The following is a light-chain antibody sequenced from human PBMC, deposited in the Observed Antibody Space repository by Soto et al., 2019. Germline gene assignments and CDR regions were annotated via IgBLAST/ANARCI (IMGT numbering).Light chain of an antibody. CDR2: DVN. V-gene: IGLV2-14*01. CDR1: SSDVGGYNY. J-gene: IGLJ2*01. Sequence: QYALTQPASVSGSPGQSITIYCTGTSSDVGGYNYVSWYQQHPGKAPKLMIYDVNTRPSGVSNRFSGSKSGNTASLTISGLQAEDEADYYCSSHTSSISFGGGTKVTVL. CDR3: SSHTSSIS.